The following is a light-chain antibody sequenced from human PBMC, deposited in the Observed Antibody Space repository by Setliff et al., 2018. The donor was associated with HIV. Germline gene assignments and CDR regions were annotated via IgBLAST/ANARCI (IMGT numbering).Light chain of an antibody. CDR1: QAIGKY. CDR3: QKYNSAPGT. Sequence: DIQMTQSPPSLSAFIGDRVTITCRASQAIGKYLAWYQQKPGKVPTLLIYAASSLQSGVPSRFSGGGSGTDFTLTINNLQPEDIATYFCQKYNSAPGTFGQGTKVDIK. V-gene: IGKV1-27*01. J-gene: IGKJ1*01. CDR2: AAS.